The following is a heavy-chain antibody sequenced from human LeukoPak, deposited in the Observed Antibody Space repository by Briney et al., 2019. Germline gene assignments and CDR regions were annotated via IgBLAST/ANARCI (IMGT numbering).Heavy chain of an antibody. CDR3: ARSLGAWFGELSLDY. CDR2: IYSGGST. Sequence: GGSLRLSCAASGFTVSSNYMSWVRQAPGKGLEWVSVIYSGGSTYYVDSVKGRFTISRDNSKNTLYLQMNSLRAEDTAVHYCARSLGAWFGELSLDYWGQGTLVTVSS. D-gene: IGHD3-10*01. V-gene: IGHV3-66*01. J-gene: IGHJ4*02. CDR1: GFTVSSNY.